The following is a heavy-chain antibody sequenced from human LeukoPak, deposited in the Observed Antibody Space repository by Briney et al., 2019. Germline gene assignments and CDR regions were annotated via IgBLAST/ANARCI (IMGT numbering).Heavy chain of an antibody. CDR3: ARSVGDILTGLIRPYNWFDP. CDR1: GYTFTSYG. CDR2: ISAYNGNT. V-gene: IGHV1-18*01. J-gene: IGHJ5*02. Sequence: ASVKVSCKASGYTFTSYGISWVRQAPGRGLEWMGCISAYNGNTNYAQKLQGRVTMTTDTSTSTAYMELRSLRSDDTAVYYCARSVGDILTGLIRPYNWFDPWGQGTLVTVSS. D-gene: IGHD3-9*01.